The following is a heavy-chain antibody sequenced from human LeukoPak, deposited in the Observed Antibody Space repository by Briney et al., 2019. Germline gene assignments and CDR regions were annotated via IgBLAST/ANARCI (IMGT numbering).Heavy chain of an antibody. Sequence: GGSLRLSCAASGFTFSSYGMHWVRQAPGKGLEWVAFIRYDGSNKYYADSVKGRFTISRDNSKNTLYLQMNSLRAEDTAVYYCAKVQVGATSVLDYWGQGTLVTVSS. CDR2: IRYDGSNK. CDR1: GFTFSSYG. CDR3: AKVQVGATSVLDY. J-gene: IGHJ4*02. V-gene: IGHV3-30*02. D-gene: IGHD1-26*01.